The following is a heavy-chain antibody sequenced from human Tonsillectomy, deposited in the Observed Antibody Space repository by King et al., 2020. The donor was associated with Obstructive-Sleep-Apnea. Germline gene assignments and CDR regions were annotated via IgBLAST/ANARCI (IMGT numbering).Heavy chain of an antibody. D-gene: IGHD3-10*01. Sequence: VQLVQSGGGLVKPGGSLRLSCAASGFTFSEYYMSWIRQAPGKGLEWCSYISSGGDTIYYGDSVKGRFTISTADAKNALYLQMNSLRAEDTAVYYCAKGSGSLLYYYYGMDVWGQGTTVTVSS. J-gene: IGHJ6*02. CDR1: GFTFSEYY. CDR2: ISSGGDTI. V-gene: IGHV3-11*01. CDR3: AKGSGSLLYYYYGMDV.